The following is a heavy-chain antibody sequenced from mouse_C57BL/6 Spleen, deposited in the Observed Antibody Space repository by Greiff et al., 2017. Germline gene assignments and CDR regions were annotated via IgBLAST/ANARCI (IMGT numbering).Heavy chain of an antibody. D-gene: IGHD1-1*01. CDR3: ARRRDYYGSSLYFDY. CDR2: IHPTSGST. V-gene: IGHV1-64*01. CDR1: GYTFTSSW. Sequence: VQLQQPGAELVKPGASVKLSCKASGYTFTSSWMHWVKQRPGQGLEWIGMIHPTSGSTNYNVKFKSKATLTVDKSSSTAYMQLSSLTSEDSAVYYCARRRDYYGSSLYFDYRGQGSTLTV. J-gene: IGHJ2*01.